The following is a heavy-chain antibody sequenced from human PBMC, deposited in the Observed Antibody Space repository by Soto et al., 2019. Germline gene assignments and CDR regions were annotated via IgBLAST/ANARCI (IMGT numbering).Heavy chain of an antibody. CDR1: GYSFTSYW. V-gene: IGHV5-51*01. J-gene: IGHJ6*02. CDR3: ARQGQRDDYKYGMDV. Sequence: PGESLKISCKGSGYSFTSYWIGWVRQMPGKGLEWMGIIYPGDSDTRYSPSFQGQVTISADKSISTAYLQWSSLKASDTAMYYCARQGQRDDYKYGMDVWGQGTTVTVS. CDR2: IYPGDSDT.